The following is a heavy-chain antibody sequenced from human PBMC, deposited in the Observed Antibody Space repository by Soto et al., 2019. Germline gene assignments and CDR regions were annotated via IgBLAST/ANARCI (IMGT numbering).Heavy chain of an antibody. J-gene: IGHJ4*02. V-gene: IGHV4-30-4*01. CDR2: ISYSGTT. CDR3: ATMGTPVTGLYYFDY. D-gene: IGHD4-17*01. Sequence: PSETLSLTCTVSGGSISNGNYYWSWIRQPPGKGLEWIGFISYSGTTHYSASLRSRVSISVDTSKKQFSLDLSSVTAADTAVYYCATMGTPVTGLYYFDYWGQGTLVTVSS. CDR1: GGSISNGNYY.